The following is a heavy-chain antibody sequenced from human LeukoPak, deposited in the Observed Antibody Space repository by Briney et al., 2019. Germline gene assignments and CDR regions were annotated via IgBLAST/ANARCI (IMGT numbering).Heavy chain of an antibody. V-gene: IGHV3-11*03. Sequence: GGSLRLSCAASGFTFSDYYMSWIRQAPGKGLEWVSYISSSSSYTNYADSVKGRFTISRDNAKNSLYLQMNSLRAEDTAEYYCARQRGIYYYSTDVWGQGTTVTVSS. CDR2: ISSSSSYT. J-gene: IGHJ6*01. D-gene: IGHD7-27*01. CDR3: ARQRGIYYYSTDV. CDR1: GFTFSDYY.